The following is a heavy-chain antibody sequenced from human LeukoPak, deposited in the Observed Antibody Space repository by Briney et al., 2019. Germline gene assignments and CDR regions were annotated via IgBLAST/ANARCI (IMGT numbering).Heavy chain of an antibody. Sequence: SETLSLTCTVSGGSISSSSYYWGWIRQPPGKGLGWIGSIYYSGSTYYNPSLKSRVTISVDTSKNQFSLKLSSVTAADTAVYYCAVLSITIFGVVNYFDYWGQGTLVTVSS. J-gene: IGHJ4*02. CDR1: GGSISSSSYY. CDR3: AVLSITIFGVVNYFDY. V-gene: IGHV4-39*01. CDR2: IYYSGST. D-gene: IGHD3-3*01.